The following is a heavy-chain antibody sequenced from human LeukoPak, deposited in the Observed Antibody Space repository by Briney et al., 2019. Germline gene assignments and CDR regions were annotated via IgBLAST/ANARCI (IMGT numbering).Heavy chain of an antibody. J-gene: IGHJ6*02. CDR1: GFTFSSYS. V-gene: IGHV3-48*04. Sequence: GGSLRLSCAASGFTFSSYSMNWVRQAPGKGLEWVSYISSSSTIYYADSVKGRFTISRDNAKNSLYLQMNSLRAEDTALYYCAKDMLGYCSSTSCRTEGGYYYYGMDVWGQGTTVTVSS. CDR2: ISSSSTI. D-gene: IGHD2-2*01. CDR3: AKDMLGYCSSTSCRTEGGYYYYGMDV.